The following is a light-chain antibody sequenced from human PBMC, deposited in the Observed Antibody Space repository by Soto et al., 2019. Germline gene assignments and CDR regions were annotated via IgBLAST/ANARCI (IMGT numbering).Light chain of an antibody. V-gene: IGLV2-14*01. CDR2: EVT. J-gene: IGLJ1*01. CDR3: SSYTNINTRACV. Sequence: QSALTQPASVSGSPGQSITISCTGTSVDIGSYNRVSWYQQHPGKAPKLIIYEVTDRPSGVSNRFSGSKSGNTASLTISGLQAEDEAEYYCSSYTNINTRACVFGTGTKLTVL. CDR1: SVDIGSYNR.